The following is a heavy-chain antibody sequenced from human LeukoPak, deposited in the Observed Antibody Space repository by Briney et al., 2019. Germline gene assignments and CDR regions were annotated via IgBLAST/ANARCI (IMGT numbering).Heavy chain of an antibody. Sequence: PGGSLRLSCAASGFTFSSYWMHWVRQVPGKGLVWVSRINSDGSSTSYADSVKGRFTISRDNAKNTLYLQMNSLRAEDTAVYYCARNSGSYGNAFDVWGQGTMVTVSS. D-gene: IGHD1-26*01. CDR3: ARNSGSYGNAFDV. J-gene: IGHJ3*01. CDR1: GFTFSSYW. V-gene: IGHV3-74*01. CDR2: INSDGSST.